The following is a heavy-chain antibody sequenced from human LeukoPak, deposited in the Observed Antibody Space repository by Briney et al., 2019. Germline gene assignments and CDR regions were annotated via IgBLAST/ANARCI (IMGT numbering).Heavy chain of an antibody. D-gene: IGHD6-6*01. Sequence: GASVKVSCKASGYTFTGYYMHWVRQAPGQGLEWMGWINPNSGGTNYAQKFQGRVTMTRDTSTSTAYMELRSLRSDDTAVYYCARVLQYSSSSIPEYYFDYWGQGTLVTVSS. CDR3: ARVLQYSSSSIPEYYFDY. CDR2: INPNSGGT. V-gene: IGHV1-2*02. J-gene: IGHJ4*02. CDR1: GYTFTGYY.